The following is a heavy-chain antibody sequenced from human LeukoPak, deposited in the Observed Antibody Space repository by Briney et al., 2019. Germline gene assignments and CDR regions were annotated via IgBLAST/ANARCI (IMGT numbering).Heavy chain of an antibody. D-gene: IGHD6-13*01. CDR2: ISGSGGST. J-gene: IGHJ3*02. CDR1: GFTFSSYA. Sequence: PGGSLRLSCAASGFTFSSYAMSWVRQAPGKGLEWVSAISGSGGSTYYADSVKGRFTISRDNSKNTLYLQMNSLRAEDTAVYYCAKDRRIAAAGEDAFDIWGQGTMVTVSS. V-gene: IGHV3-23*01. CDR3: AKDRRIAAAGEDAFDI.